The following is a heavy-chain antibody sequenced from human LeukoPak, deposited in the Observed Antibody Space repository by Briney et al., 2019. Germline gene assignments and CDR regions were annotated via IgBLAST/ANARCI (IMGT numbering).Heavy chain of an antibody. CDR1: GGSFSGYY. CDR3: AGTETSGYCSGGSCYPHPRGGPYYFDY. D-gene: IGHD2-15*01. CDR2: INHSGST. Sequence: SETLSLTCAVYGGSFSGYYWSWIRQPPGKGLEWIGEINHSGSTNYNPSFKSRVTISVDTSKNQFSLKLSSVTAADTAVYYCAGTETSGYCSGGSCYPHPRGGPYYFDYWGQGTLVTVSS. V-gene: IGHV4-34*01. J-gene: IGHJ4*02.